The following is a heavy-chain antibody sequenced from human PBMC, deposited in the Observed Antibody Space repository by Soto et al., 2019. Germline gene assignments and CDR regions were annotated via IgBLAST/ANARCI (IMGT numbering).Heavy chain of an antibody. CDR2: ISSSSSYI. CDR3: ARRGIAYGMDV. J-gene: IGHJ6*02. D-gene: IGHD6-13*01. Sequence: EVQLVESGGGLVKPGGSLRLSCAASGFTFGSYSMNWVRQAPGKGLEWVSSISSSSSYIYYADSVKGRFTISRDNAKNSLYLQMNSLRAEDTAVYYCARRGIAYGMDVWGQGTTVTVSS. V-gene: IGHV3-21*01. CDR1: GFTFGSYS.